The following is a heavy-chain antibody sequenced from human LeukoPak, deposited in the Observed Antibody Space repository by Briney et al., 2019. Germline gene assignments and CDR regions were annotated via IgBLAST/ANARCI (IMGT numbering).Heavy chain of an antibody. CDR2: MNPNSGNT. CDR3: ARVKGYYDSSELGGYYYYGMDV. Sequence: ASVKVSCKASGYTFTSYDINWVRQATGQGLEWMGWMNPNSGNTGYAQKFQGRVTMTRNTSISTAYMELSSLRSEDTAVYYCARVKGYYDSSELGGYYYYGMDVWGQGTTVTVSS. J-gene: IGHJ6*02. CDR1: GYTFTSYD. D-gene: IGHD3-22*01. V-gene: IGHV1-8*02.